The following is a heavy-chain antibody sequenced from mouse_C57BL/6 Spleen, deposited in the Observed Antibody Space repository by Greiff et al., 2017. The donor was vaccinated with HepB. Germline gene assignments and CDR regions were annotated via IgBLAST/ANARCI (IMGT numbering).Heavy chain of an antibody. CDR3: ARGIYDGYYNAY. CDR2: ISSGSSTI. CDR1: GFTFSDYG. D-gene: IGHD2-3*01. Sequence: DVMLVESGGGLVKPGGSLKLSCAASGFTFSDYGMHWVRQAPEKGLEWVAYISSGSSTIYYADTVKGRFTISRDNAKNTLFLQMTSLRSEDTAMYYCARGIYDGYYNAYWGQGTLVTVSA. V-gene: IGHV5-17*01. J-gene: IGHJ3*01.